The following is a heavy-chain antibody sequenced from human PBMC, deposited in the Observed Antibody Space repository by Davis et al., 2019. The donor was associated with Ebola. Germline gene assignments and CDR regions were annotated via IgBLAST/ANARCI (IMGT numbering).Heavy chain of an antibody. CDR3: ARGSGPI. J-gene: IGHJ3*02. Sequence: PSETLSLTCAVSGGSISSSNWWSWIRQPPGKGLEWIGEINHSGSTNYNPSLKSRVTISVDTSKNQFSLKLSSVTAADTAVYYCARGSGPIWGQGAMVTVSS. D-gene: IGHD6-19*01. CDR1: GGSISSSNW. CDR2: INHSGST. V-gene: IGHV4-4*02.